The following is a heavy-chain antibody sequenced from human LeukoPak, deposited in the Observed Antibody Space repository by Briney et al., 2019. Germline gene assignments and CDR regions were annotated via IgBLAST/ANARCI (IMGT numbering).Heavy chain of an antibody. J-gene: IGHJ4*02. Sequence: GGSLRLSCAASGFTVSSNYMSWVRQAPGKGLEWVSVIYSDGSTYYADSVKGRFTISRDNSKNTLYLQMNSLRAEDTAVYYCARDRDCSGGSCYGYWGQGTLVTVSS. CDR2: IYSDGST. CDR1: GFTVSSNY. V-gene: IGHV3-66*01. D-gene: IGHD2-15*01. CDR3: ARDRDCSGGSCYGY.